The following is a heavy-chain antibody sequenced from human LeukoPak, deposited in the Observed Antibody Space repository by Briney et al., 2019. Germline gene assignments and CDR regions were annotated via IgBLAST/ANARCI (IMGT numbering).Heavy chain of an antibody. CDR1: GDSVSSNSAA. J-gene: IGHJ4*02. CDR3: ARGSTAYFDY. Sequence: SQTLSLTCAISGDSVSSNSAAWNWVRQSPSRGLEWLGRTYYRSTWYYDYAVSVQGRITINPDTSKNQFSLQLNSVTPEDTAVYYCARGSTAYFDYWGQGTLATVSS. CDR2: TYYRSTWYY. V-gene: IGHV6-1*01.